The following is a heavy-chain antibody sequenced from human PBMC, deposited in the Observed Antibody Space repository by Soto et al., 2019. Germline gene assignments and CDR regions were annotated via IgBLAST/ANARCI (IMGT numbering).Heavy chain of an antibody. J-gene: IGHJ5*02. Sequence: LRLSCAASGFNFYNYAMTWVRQAPGKGLEWVSGISGDGTRTYYGDSVKGRFTISRDNSKNTVFLQMNSLRAEDTALYYCVKDLRPNRGWFGPWGQGTRVTVYS. D-gene: IGHD3-3*01. CDR2: ISGDGTRT. CDR1: GFNFYNYA. CDR3: VKDLRPNRGWFGP. V-gene: IGHV3-23*01.